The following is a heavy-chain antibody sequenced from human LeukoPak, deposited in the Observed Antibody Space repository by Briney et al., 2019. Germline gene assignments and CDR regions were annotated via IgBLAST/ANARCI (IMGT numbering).Heavy chain of an antibody. J-gene: IGHJ4*02. V-gene: IGHV3-15*01. CDR3: TTVYCSSTSCLDY. Sequence: GGSLRLSCAASGFTFSIASMSWVRQAPGKGLEWVGRIKSKTDGGTTDYAAPVKGRFTISRDDSKNTLYLQMNSLKTEDTAVYYCTTVYCSSTSCLDYWGQGTLVTVSS. D-gene: IGHD2-2*01. CDR2: IKSKTDGGTT. CDR1: GFTFSIAS.